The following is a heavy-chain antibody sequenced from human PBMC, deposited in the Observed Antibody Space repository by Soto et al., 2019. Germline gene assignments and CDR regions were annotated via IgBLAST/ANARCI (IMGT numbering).Heavy chain of an antibody. CDR3: ARGRAQNSSSWYLRY. V-gene: IGHV1-18*01. Sequence: QVQLVQSGAEVKKPGASVKVSCKASGYTFTSYGISWVRQAPGQGLEWMGWISAYNGNTNYAQKLQGRVTMTTDTSTSTAYMELRSLRTDEPAVYYCARGRAQNSSSWYLRYWGQGTLVTVSS. CDR2: ISAYNGNT. J-gene: IGHJ4*02. CDR1: GYTFTSYG. D-gene: IGHD6-13*01.